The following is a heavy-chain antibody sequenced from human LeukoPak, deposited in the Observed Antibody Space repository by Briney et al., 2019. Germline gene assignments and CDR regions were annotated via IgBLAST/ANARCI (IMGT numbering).Heavy chain of an antibody. CDR2: LTGSAT. CDR1: GYPFSSYN. J-gene: IGHJ4*02. Sequence: WASVKLSCKASGYPFSSYNIHWVRQAPGQGLEWVGLTGSATSLPQKFRGRVTVTGDTSTNTAFMELRSLRFEDTAVYYCATETGSSSWYYWGQGTLVTVSS. D-gene: IGHD6-13*01. CDR3: ATETGSSSWYY. V-gene: IGHV1-46*01.